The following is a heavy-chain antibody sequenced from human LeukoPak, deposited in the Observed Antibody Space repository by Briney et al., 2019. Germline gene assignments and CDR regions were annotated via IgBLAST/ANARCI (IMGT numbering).Heavy chain of an antibody. D-gene: IGHD2-8*01. CDR3: ARKYCTNGVCSYGVDV. J-gene: IGHJ6*02. Sequence: GGSLRLSCAASGFTFTDYYMSWIRQAPGKGLEWVSYISTSGSTIYYADSVKGRFTLSRDNAKNSLYLQMNSLRAEDTAVYYCARKYCTNGVCSYGVDVWGQGTTVTVSS. CDR2: ISTSGSTI. V-gene: IGHV3-11*01. CDR1: GFTFTDYY.